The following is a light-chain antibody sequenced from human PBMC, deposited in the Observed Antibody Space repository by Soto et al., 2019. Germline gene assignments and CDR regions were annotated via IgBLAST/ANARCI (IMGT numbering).Light chain of an antibody. V-gene: IGKV1-9*01. CDR1: PAIASF. Sequence: LSQYHNSLSACVGDRVTITCLATPAIASFLACYQQQPGTAPQLLIYGATTLQSGVPSRFSGSRSGTDYTLTICILQPEDFVPYCCQHLNCPPWTFCQGSNVDIK. CDR3: QHLNCPPWT. CDR2: GAT. J-gene: IGKJ1*01.